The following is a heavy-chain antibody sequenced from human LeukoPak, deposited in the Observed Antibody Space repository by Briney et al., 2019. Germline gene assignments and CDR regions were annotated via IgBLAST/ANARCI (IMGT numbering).Heavy chain of an antibody. V-gene: IGHV1-2*02. CDR3: ARAQLTDNWFDP. Sequence: ASVKVSCKASGYTITGYYMHWVRQAPGQGLEWMGWINPNSGGTNYAQKFQGRVTMTRDTSISTAYMELSRLRSDDTAVYYCARAQLTDNWFDPWGQGTLVTVSS. J-gene: IGHJ5*02. CDR1: GYTITGYY. D-gene: IGHD4/OR15-4a*01. CDR2: INPNSGGT.